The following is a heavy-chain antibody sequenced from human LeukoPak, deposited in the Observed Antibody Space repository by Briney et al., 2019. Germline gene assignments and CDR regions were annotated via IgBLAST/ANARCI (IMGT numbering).Heavy chain of an antibody. CDR2: IYYSGST. CDR3: ARHGLAYSSSWLNY. J-gene: IGHJ4*02. D-gene: IGHD6-13*01. Sequence: PSETLSLTCTVSGGSISSSSYYWGWIRQPPGKGLEWIGSIYYSGSTYYNPSLKSRVTISVDTSKNQFSLKLSSVTAADTAVYYCARHGLAYSSSWLNYWGQGTLVTVSS. CDR1: GGSISSSSYY. V-gene: IGHV4-39*07.